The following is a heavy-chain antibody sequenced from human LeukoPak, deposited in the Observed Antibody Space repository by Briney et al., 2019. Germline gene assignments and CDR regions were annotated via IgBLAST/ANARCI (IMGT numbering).Heavy chain of an antibody. Sequence: GGSLRLSCAASGFIFSDYYMSWIRQAPGKGLEWVSYISSGGSTIYYADSVKGRFTISRDNAKNSLYLQMNSLRAEDTAVYYCARNGVGASEDAFDIWGQGTMVTVSS. CDR1: GFIFSDYY. V-gene: IGHV3-11*04. J-gene: IGHJ3*02. D-gene: IGHD1-26*01. CDR3: ARNGVGASEDAFDI. CDR2: ISSGGSTI.